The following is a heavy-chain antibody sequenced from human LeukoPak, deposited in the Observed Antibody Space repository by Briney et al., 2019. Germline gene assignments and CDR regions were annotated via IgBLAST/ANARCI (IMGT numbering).Heavy chain of an antibody. Sequence: ASVKVSCKASGYTFTSYDINWVRQATGQGLEWMGWMNPNSGNTGYAQKFQGRVTMTRNTSISTAYMELSSLRSEDTAVYYCARVTIFEVVIVENWFDPWGQGTLVTVSS. CDR1: GYTFTSYD. D-gene: IGHD3-3*01. J-gene: IGHJ5*02. CDR2: MNPNSGNT. CDR3: ARVTIFEVVIVENWFDP. V-gene: IGHV1-8*01.